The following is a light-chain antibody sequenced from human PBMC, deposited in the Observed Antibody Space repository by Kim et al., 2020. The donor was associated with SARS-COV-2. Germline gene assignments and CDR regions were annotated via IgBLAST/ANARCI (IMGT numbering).Light chain of an antibody. CDR3: QRYNSAPWT. Sequence: DIQMTQSPSSLSASVGDRVTITCRASQGISNYLAWYQQKPGKVPKLLMYAASTLQSGVPSRFSGSGSGTDFTITISSLQPEDVATYCCQRYNSAPWTFGQGTKVDIK. CDR1: QGISNY. CDR2: AAS. V-gene: IGKV1-27*01. J-gene: IGKJ1*01.